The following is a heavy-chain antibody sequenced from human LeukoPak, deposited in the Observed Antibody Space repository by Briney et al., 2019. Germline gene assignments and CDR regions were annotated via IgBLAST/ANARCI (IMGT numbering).Heavy chain of an antibody. CDR1: GGSISSGSYY. J-gene: IGHJ4*02. V-gene: IGHV4-61*02. CDR2: IYTSGSP. D-gene: IGHD1-14*01. Sequence: SETLSLTCTVSGGSISSGSYYWSWIRQPAGKGLEWIGRIYTSGSPDYNPSLESRVTISVDTSKNQFSLKLSSVTAADTAVYYCARGDRLYDYWGQGTLVTVSS. CDR3: ARGDRLYDY.